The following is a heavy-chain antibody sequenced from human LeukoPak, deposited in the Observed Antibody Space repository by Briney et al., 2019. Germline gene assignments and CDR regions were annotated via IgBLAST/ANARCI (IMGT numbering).Heavy chain of an antibody. Sequence: ASVKVSCKASGYTFTGYYMHWVRQAPGQGLEWMGWINPNSGGTNYAQKFQGRVTMTRDTSISTAYMELSSLRSEDTAVYYCARGRVLTIFGVVIISDAFDVWGQGTMVTVSS. CDR3: ARGRVLTIFGVVIISDAFDV. CDR1: GYTFTGYY. J-gene: IGHJ3*01. CDR2: INPNSGGT. V-gene: IGHV1-2*02. D-gene: IGHD3-3*01.